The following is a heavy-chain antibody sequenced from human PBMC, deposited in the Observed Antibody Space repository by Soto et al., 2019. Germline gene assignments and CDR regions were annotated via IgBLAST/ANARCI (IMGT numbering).Heavy chain of an antibody. CDR3: ARDTSVYCSSTSCYYYGMDV. V-gene: IGHV4-59*01. CDR2: IYYSGST. CDR1: GGSISSYY. J-gene: IGHJ6*02. Sequence: PSETLSLTCTVSGGSISSYYWSWIRQPPGKGLEWIGYIYYSGSTNYNPSLKSRVTISVDTSKNQSSLKLSSVTAADTAVYYCARDTSVYCSSTSCYYYGMDVWGQGTTVTVSS. D-gene: IGHD2-2*01.